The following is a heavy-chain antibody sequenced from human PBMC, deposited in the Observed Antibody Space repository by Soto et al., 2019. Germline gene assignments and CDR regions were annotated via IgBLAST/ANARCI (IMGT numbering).Heavy chain of an antibody. Sequence: EASVKVSCKASGYTFTSYGISWVRQAPGQGLEWMGWISAYNGNTNYAQKLQGRVTMTTDTSTSTAYMELRSLRSDDTAVYYCARMVTGYYPYYYYGMDVWGQGTTVTVSS. D-gene: IGHD1-20*01. CDR3: ARMVTGYYPYYYYGMDV. CDR2: ISAYNGNT. CDR1: GYTFTSYG. V-gene: IGHV1-18*01. J-gene: IGHJ6*02.